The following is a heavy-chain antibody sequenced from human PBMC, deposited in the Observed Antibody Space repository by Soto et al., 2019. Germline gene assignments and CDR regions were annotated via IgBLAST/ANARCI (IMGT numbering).Heavy chain of an antibody. D-gene: IGHD2-15*01. CDR2: IYHSGRT. CDR1: GGSISSSNW. J-gene: IGHJ6*02. CDR3: ARDKSIKIVELYGMDV. V-gene: IGHV4-4*02. Sequence: QVQLQESGPGLVQPSGTLSLTCAVSGGSISSSNWWSWVRQPPGKGLEWLGEIYHSGRTNYNPSHKRRVTKSLDKSKNQLSLKQSSVTDEDTAVYDCARDKSIKIVELYGMDVWGQGTTVTVSS.